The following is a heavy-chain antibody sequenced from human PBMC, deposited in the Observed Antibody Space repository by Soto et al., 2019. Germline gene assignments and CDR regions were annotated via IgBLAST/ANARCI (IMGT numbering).Heavy chain of an antibody. V-gene: IGHV1-18*01. Sequence: APVKVSCKDSGYTYTIYVISWVQQAPGQGLEWMGWISAYNGNTNYAEKLQGRDTMTTDTSTSTAYMELRSLRSDDTAVYYCARGYSYGSAVDYWGQGTLVTVSS. D-gene: IGHD5-18*01. CDR3: ARGYSYGSAVDY. CDR2: ISAYNGNT. J-gene: IGHJ4*02. CDR1: GYTYTIYV.